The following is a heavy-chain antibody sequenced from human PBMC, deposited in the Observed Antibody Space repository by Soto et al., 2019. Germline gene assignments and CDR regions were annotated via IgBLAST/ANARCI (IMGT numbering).Heavy chain of an antibody. D-gene: IGHD6-19*01. J-gene: IGHJ3*02. CDR2: ISSSGSTI. Sequence: GGSLRLSCAASGFTFSSYEMNWVRQAPGEGLEWVSYISSSGSTIYYADSVKGRFTISRDNAKNSLYLQMNSLRAEDTAVYYCARLYSSGWIDAFDIWGQGTMVTVSS. CDR3: ARLYSSGWIDAFDI. CDR1: GFTFSSYE. V-gene: IGHV3-48*03.